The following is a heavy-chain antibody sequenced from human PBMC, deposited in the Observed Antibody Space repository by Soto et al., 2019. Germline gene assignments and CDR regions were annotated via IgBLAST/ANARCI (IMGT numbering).Heavy chain of an antibody. CDR2: IKDNGSEK. Sequence: GGSLRLSCRGSGFIFSRTRMSWVRQAPGKGLQWVANIKDNGSEKNYVASVKGRFTISRDNARNSLYLQMNSLRAEDTAIYYFVTEAEGAGGATAFDSWGQGTLVTVSS. J-gene: IGHJ4*02. V-gene: IGHV3-7*01. CDR3: VTEAEGAGGATAFDS. CDR1: GFIFSRTR. D-gene: IGHD1-26*01.